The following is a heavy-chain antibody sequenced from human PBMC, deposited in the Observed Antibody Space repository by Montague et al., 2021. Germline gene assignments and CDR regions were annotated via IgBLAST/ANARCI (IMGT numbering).Heavy chain of an antibody. CDR3: ARALVVSASRHYYGLDV. Sequence: SLRLSCAASGFSVNNMFMTWVRQAPGKGLEWVSTIQSGGYTDYADSVKGRFTITRDNAENFLHLQMNSLRAEDTAVYYCARALVVSASRHYYGLDVWGQGTTATVSS. V-gene: IGHV3-66*01. CDR2: IQSGGYT. D-gene: IGHD2-15*01. J-gene: IGHJ6*02. CDR1: GFSVNNMF.